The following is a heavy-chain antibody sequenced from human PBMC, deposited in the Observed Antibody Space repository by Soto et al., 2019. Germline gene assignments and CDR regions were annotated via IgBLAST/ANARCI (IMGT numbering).Heavy chain of an antibody. CDR1: GFTFSSYG. Sequence: QVQLVESGGGVVQPGRSLRLSCAASGFTFSSYGMQWVRQAPGKGLEWVAVIWYDGSNKYYADSVKGRFTISRDNSKNTLYLQMNSLRAEDTAVYYCASADYYGSGSYFDYWGQGTLVTVSS. D-gene: IGHD3-10*01. CDR3: ASADYYGSGSYFDY. V-gene: IGHV3-33*01. CDR2: IWYDGSNK. J-gene: IGHJ4*02.